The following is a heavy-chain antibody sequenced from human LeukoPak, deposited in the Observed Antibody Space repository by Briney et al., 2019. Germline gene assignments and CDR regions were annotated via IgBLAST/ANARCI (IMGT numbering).Heavy chain of an antibody. CDR1: GFTFSSYG. CDR2: IRYDGSNK. V-gene: IGHV3-30*02. J-gene: IGHJ4*02. CDR3: AAALAIAVGGTTPGDY. D-gene: IGHD6-19*01. Sequence: GGSLRLSCAASGFTFSSYGMHWVRQAPGKGLEWVAFIRYDGSNKYYADSVKGRFTISRDNSKNTLYLQMNSLRAEDTAVYYCAAALAIAVGGTTPGDYWGQGTLVTVSS.